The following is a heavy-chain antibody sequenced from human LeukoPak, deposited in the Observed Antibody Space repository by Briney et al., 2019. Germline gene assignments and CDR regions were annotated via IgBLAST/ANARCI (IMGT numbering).Heavy chain of an antibody. CDR3: ARGGVGATGYFDY. Sequence: GGSLRLSCAASGFTFSSYSMNWVRRAPGKGLEWVSSISSSSSYIYYADSVKGRFTISRDNAKNSLYLQMNSLRAEDTAVYYCARGGVGATGYFDYWGQGTLVTVSS. CDR1: GFTFSSYS. D-gene: IGHD1-26*01. V-gene: IGHV3-21*01. J-gene: IGHJ4*02. CDR2: ISSSSSYI.